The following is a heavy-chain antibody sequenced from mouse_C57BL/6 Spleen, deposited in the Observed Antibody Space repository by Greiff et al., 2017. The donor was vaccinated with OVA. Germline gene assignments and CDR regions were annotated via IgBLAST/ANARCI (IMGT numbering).Heavy chain of an antibody. Sequence: LVKPGASVKMSCKASGYTFTDYYMNWVKQSHGKSLEWIGVINPYNGGTSYNQKFKGKATSTVDKSSSTAYMELNSLTSEDSAVYYCARRSPFYAMGYWGQGTSVTVAS. CDR2: INPYNGGT. J-gene: IGHJ4*01. V-gene: IGHV1-19*01. CDR1: GYTFTDYY. CDR3: ARRSPFYAMGY.